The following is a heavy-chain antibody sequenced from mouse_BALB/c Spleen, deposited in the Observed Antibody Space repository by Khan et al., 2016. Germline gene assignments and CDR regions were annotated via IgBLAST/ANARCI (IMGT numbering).Heavy chain of an antibody. CDR2: INTYTGEP. CDR1: GYTFTNYG. Sequence: QIQLVQSGPELKKPGETVKISCKASGYTFTNYGMNWVKQAPGKGLKWMGWINTYTGEPTYADDFKGRFAFSLETSASTAYLQLNNLKNEDTATYFCARSQTARATGFAYWGQGTLVTVSA. J-gene: IGHJ3*01. D-gene: IGHD3-2*01. CDR3: ARSQTARATGFAY. V-gene: IGHV9-3-1*01.